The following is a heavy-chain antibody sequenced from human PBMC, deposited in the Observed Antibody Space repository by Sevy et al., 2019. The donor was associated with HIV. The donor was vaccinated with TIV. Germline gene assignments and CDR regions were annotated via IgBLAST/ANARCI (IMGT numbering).Heavy chain of an antibody. CDR2: VYYTGGT. J-gene: IGHJ3*02. V-gene: IGHV4-59*08. CDR1: GGSINSDH. Sequence: SEILSLTCTVSGGSINSDHWNWIRQPPGKGLEWIGYVYYTGGTNYNPSLKNRVTISVDRTKNQSSLKLTSVTAADTAMYYCARRNDFDIWGQGTMVTVSS. CDR3: ARRNDFDI.